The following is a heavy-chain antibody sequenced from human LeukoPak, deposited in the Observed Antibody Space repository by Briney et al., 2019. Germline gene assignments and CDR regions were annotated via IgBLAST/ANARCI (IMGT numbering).Heavy chain of an antibody. V-gene: IGHV3-21*04. CDR2: ISSSSSYI. CDR3: AKDGPRIVVVPAAILNYYYMDV. Sequence: GGSLRLSCAASGFTFSSYSMNWVRQAPGKGLEWVSFISSSSSYIYYADSVKGRFTISRDNAKNSLYLQMNSLRAEDTAVYYCAKDGPRIVVVPAAILNYYYMDVWGKGTTVTVSS. J-gene: IGHJ6*03. D-gene: IGHD2-2*01. CDR1: GFTFSSYS.